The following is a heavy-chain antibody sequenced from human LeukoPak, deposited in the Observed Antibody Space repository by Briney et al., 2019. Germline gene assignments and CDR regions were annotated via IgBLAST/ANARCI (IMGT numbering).Heavy chain of an antibody. V-gene: IGHV1-46*01. D-gene: IGHD1-1*01. Sequence: ASVKVSCKASGYTFTSYYMHWVRQAPGQGLEWMGIINPSGGSTSYAQKFQGRVTMTRDTSTSTVYMELSSLRSEDTAVYYCARDLATGTIPYYYYGMDVWGQGTTVTVSS. CDR3: ARDLATGTIPYYYYGMDV. J-gene: IGHJ6*02. CDR2: INPSGGST. CDR1: GYTFTSYY.